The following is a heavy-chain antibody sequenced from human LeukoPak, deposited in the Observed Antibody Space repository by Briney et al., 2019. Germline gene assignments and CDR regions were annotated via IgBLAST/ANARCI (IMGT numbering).Heavy chain of an antibody. CDR3: AKLPTIDAAEPLDLYYFDY. D-gene: IGHD1-26*01. Sequence: PGGSLRLSCAASGFTFSSYSMNWVRQAPGKGLECVSYISSSSSTIYYADSVKGRFTISRDNAKNSLYLQMNSLRAEDTAVYYCAKLPTIDAAEPLDLYYFDYWGQGTLVTVSS. V-gene: IGHV3-48*04. J-gene: IGHJ4*02. CDR1: GFTFSSYS. CDR2: ISSSSSTI.